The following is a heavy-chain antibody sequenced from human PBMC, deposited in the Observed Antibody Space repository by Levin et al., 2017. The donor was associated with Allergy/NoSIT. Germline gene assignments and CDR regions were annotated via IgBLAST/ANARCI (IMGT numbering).Heavy chain of an antibody. CDR2: ISSSSSTI. CDR1: GFTFSTYS. Sequence: LSLTCAASGFTFSTYSMNWVRQAPGKGLEWVSYISSSSSTIYYADSVKGRFTISRDNAKSSLYLQMNSLRAEDTAVYYCARDLVVVVPAAILSNYYYYGMDVWGQGTTVTVSS. D-gene: IGHD2-2*01. J-gene: IGHJ6*02. V-gene: IGHV3-48*01. CDR3: ARDLVVVVPAAILSNYYYYGMDV.